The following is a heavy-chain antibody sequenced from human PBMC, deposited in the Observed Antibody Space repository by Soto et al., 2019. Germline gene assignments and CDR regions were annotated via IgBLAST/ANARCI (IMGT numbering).Heavy chain of an antibody. V-gene: IGHV4-59*01. D-gene: IGHD1-26*01. CDR2: IYYSGST. J-gene: IGHJ4*02. CDR3: ARDLVPDRDFDY. Sequence: SETLSLTCTVSGGSISSYYWSWIRQPPGKGLEWIGYIYYSGSTNYNPSLKSRVTISVDTSKNQFSLKLSSVTAADTAVYYCARDLVPDRDFDYWGLGTLVTVSA. CDR1: GGSISSYY.